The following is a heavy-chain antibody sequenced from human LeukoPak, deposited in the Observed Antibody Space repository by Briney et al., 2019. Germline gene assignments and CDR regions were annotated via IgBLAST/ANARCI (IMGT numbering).Heavy chain of an antibody. CDR2: ISGSGGST. D-gene: IGHD4-17*01. J-gene: IGHJ5*02. Sequence: GGSLRLSCAASGFTFSSYAMSWVRQAPGKGLEWVSTISGSGGSTHYADSVKGRFTISRDNFKNTLYLQMNSLRAEDTAVYYCTTDDGEWVDNWGQGTLVTVSS. CDR3: TTDDGEWVDN. V-gene: IGHV3-23*01. CDR1: GFTFSSYA.